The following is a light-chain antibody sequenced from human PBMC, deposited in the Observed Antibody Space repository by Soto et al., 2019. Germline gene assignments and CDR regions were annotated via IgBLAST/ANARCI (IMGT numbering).Light chain of an antibody. V-gene: IGLV2-14*01. CDR2: EVS. J-gene: IGLJ1*01. Sequence: QSVLTQPASVSGSPGQSITISCTGTDSDIGDYDYVSWYQLHPGKAPNLVLFEVSNRPSGVSYRFSGSKSGNTASLTISGLQAEDEADYFCSSYSISTAYLFGTGTKVTV. CDR1: DSDIGDYDY. CDR3: SSYSISTAYL.